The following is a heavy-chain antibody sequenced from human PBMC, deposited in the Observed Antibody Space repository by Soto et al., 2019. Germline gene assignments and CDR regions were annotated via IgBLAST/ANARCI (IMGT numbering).Heavy chain of an antibody. CDR1: GFTFSSYA. CDR2: ISGSGGRT. Sequence: GGSLRLSCAASGFTFSSYAMSWVRQAPGKGLEWVSGISGSGGRTYYADSVKGRFTISRDNSKNTLYLQMKSLRAEDTAVYYCAIPVWATEGLGGFDIWGQGTTVTVSS. V-gene: IGHV3-23*01. D-gene: IGHD3-16*01. J-gene: IGHJ3*02. CDR3: AIPVWATEGLGGFDI.